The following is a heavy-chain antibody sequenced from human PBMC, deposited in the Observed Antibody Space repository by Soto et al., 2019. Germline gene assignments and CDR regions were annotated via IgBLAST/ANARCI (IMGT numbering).Heavy chain of an antibody. V-gene: IGHV3-30*18. CDR2: ISYDGSNK. J-gene: IGHJ4*02. CDR3: AKVPGIQLWSYFDY. Sequence: GGSLRLSCAASGFTFSSYGMHWVRQAPGKGLEWVAVISYDGSNKYYADSVKGRFTISRDNSKNTLYLQMNSLRAEDTAVYYCAKVPGIQLWSYFDYWGQGTLVTVPQ. CDR1: GFTFSSYG. D-gene: IGHD5-18*01.